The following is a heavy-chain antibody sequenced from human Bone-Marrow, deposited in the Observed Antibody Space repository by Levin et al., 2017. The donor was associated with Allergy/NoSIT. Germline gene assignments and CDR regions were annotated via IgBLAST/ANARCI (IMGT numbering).Heavy chain of an antibody. CDR1: GFNFDDYA. J-gene: IGHJ4*02. CDR2: ISSTSVGF. D-gene: IGHD6-19*01. Sequence: GGSLRLSCVGSGFNFDDYAMHWVRQVPGKGLEWVAGISSTSVGFGYADSVKGRFTVSSDNSKNAVFLQMNSLKTDDTALDYCAGDPSIGVAGTPLFDTWGQGTLVTVSS. V-gene: IGHV3-9*01. CDR3: AGDPSIGVAGTPLFDT.